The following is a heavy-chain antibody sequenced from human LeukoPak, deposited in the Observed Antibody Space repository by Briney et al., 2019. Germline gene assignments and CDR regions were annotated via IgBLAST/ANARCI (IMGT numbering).Heavy chain of an antibody. D-gene: IGHD6-13*01. J-gene: IGHJ4*02. CDR1: GGSFSGYY. CDR2: INHSGST. V-gene: IGHV4-34*01. Sequence: PSETLSLTCAVYGGSFSGYYWSWIRQPPGKGLEWIGEINHSGSTNYNPSLKSRVTISVDTSKNQFSLKLSSVTAADTAVYYCARVRGNFVAAAGTKYFDYWGQGTLVTVSS. CDR3: ARVRGNFVAAAGTKYFDY.